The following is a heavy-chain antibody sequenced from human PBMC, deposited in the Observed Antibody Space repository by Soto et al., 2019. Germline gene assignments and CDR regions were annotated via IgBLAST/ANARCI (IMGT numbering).Heavy chain of an antibody. J-gene: IGHJ4*02. Sequence: GGSLRLSCAASGFTFSSYAMHWVRQAPGKGLEWVAVISYDGSNKYYADSVKGRFTISRDNSKNTLYLQMNSLRAEDTALYYCAKDMYSHYGSGSSFDYWGQGTLVPVSS. D-gene: IGHD3-10*01. V-gene: IGHV3-30-3*01. CDR3: AKDMYSHYGSGSSFDY. CDR1: GFTFSSYA. CDR2: ISYDGSNK.